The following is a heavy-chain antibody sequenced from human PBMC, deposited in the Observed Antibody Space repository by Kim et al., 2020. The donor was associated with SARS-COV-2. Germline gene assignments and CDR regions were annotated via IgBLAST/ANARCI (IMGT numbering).Heavy chain of an antibody. V-gene: IGHV4-30-4*01. CDR2: SGGT. CDR3: ARREYFDL. J-gene: IGHJ2*01. Sequence: SGGTYYTPSLKSRVTISVDTSKNQFSLKLSSVTAADTAVYYSARREYFDLWGRGTLVTVSS.